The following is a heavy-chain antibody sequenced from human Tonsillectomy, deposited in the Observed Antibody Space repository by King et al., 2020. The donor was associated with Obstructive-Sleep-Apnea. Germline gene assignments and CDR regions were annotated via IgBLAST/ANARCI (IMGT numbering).Heavy chain of an antibody. CDR1: GGSISNYY. CDR3: ARHRGVEDYGDYGDYFDY. D-gene: IGHD4-17*01. Sequence: QLQESGPGLVKPSETLSLTCTVSGGSISNYYWSWIRQPPGKGLEWIGYMYYSGNTNFNPSLKSRVTIPADTSKIQFSLRLSSVTAADTAVYYCARHRGVEDYGDYGDYFDYWGQGTLVTVSS. CDR2: MYYSGNT. J-gene: IGHJ4*02. V-gene: IGHV4-59*08.